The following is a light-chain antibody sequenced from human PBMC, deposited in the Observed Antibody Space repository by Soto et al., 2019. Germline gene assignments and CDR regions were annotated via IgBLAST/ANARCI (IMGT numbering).Light chain of an antibody. J-gene: IGLJ1*01. CDR1: NYEVVGYNS. CDR2: DVN. V-gene: IGLV2-11*01. CDR3: CSYVGRYSYV. Sequence: QSAPTQPRPLSGAPGQSLPLSSPGNNYEVVGYNSVSWYQQYPGKAPILMIYDVNKRPSGVPDRFSGSKSGNTASLTISGLQAEDEADYYCCSYVGRYSYVFGTGTKVTVL.